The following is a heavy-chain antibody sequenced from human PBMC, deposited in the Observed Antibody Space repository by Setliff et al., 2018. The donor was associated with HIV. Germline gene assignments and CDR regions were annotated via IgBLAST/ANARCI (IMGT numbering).Heavy chain of an antibody. CDR3: ATDQISDGSGSYPKSYLDY. CDR1: GYTLTELS. V-gene: IGHV1-24*01. CDR2: FDPEDGET. J-gene: IGHJ4*02. Sequence: ASVKVSCKVSGYTLTELSMHWVRQAPGKGLEWMGGFDPEDGETIYAQKFQGRVTMTEDTSTDTAYMELSSLRSEDTAVYYCATDQISDGSGSYPKSYLDYWGQGTLVTVSS. D-gene: IGHD3-10*01.